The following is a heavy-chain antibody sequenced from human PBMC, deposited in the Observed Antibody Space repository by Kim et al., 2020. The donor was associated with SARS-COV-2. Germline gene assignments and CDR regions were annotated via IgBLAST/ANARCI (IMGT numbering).Heavy chain of an antibody. V-gene: IGHV4-34*01. D-gene: IGHD4-17*01. J-gene: IGHJ4*02. CDR2: INHSGST. CDR1: GGSFSGYY. CDR3: ASGRTVTTYVY. Sequence: SETLSLTCAVYGGSFSGYYWSWIRQPPGKGLEWIGEINHSGSTNYNPSLKSRVTISVDTSKNQFSLKLSSVTAADTAVYYCASGRTVTTYVYWGQGTLVTVSS.